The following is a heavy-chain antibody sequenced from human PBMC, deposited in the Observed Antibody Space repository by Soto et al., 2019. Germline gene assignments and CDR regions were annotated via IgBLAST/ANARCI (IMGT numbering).Heavy chain of an antibody. CDR2: IYPGDSDT. V-gene: IGHV5-51*01. Sequence: PGESLKISCKGSGYTFTNYWIGWVRQMPGKGPEWMGIIYPGDSDTKYNPSFQGQVTISADKSITTTYLRWTSLKASDTAIYYCAASIFYYGMDVWGQGTTVTV. J-gene: IGHJ6*02. CDR3: AASIFYYGMDV. CDR1: GYTFTNYW.